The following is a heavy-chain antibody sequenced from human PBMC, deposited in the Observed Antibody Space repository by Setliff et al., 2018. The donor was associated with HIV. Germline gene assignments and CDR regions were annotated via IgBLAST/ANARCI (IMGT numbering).Heavy chain of an antibody. CDR3: VTDIESRPYYNLDY. J-gene: IGHJ4*01. CDR2: INNDGSRT. D-gene: IGHD3-10*01. CDR1: GFTFSSYW. V-gene: IGHV3-74*01. Sequence: GGSLRLSCAASGFTFSSYWMHWVRQAPGKGLVWVSCINNDGSRTFYADSVKGRLTISRDNAKNILYLQMNSLRAEDSAVYYCVTDIESRPYYNLDYWGQGTLVTVSS.